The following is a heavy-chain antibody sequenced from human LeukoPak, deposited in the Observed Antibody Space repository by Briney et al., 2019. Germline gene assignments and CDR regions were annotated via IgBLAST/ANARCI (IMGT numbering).Heavy chain of an antibody. CDR3: AREGDTTGVPGTEFDY. Sequence: GGSLRLSCAVSGFTFCAYCMNWVRQAPGKGLEWISYIGTSSTNIYYSDSVKGRFTISRDNARNSLYLQMNSLRAEDTAVYYRAREGDTTGVPGTEFDYWGQGALVTVSS. V-gene: IGHV3-48*01. CDR2: IGTSSTNI. J-gene: IGHJ4*02. CDR1: GFTFCAYC. D-gene: IGHD1-1*01.